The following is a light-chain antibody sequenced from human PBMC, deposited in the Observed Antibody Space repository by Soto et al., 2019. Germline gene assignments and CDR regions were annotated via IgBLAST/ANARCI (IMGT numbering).Light chain of an antibody. CDR2: GAS. Sequence: EIVMTQSPATLSVSPGERATLSCRASQSIDNDLAWYQQKPGQAPRLLIYGASTRATGIPVRFSGSGPGTLFTLTINSLQSEDLAVYYCQQYHRWPPLTFGGGTKVEIK. J-gene: IGKJ4*01. CDR3: QQYHRWPPLT. CDR1: QSIDND. V-gene: IGKV3-15*01.